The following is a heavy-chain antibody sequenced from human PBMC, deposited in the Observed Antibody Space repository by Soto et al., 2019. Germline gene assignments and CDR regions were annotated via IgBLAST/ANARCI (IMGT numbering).Heavy chain of an antibody. CDR1: GYTFTSYG. J-gene: IGHJ6*02. D-gene: IGHD5-12*01. V-gene: IGHV1-18*01. Sequence: ASVKVSCKASGYTFTSYGISWVRQAPGQGLEWMGWISAYNGNTNYAQKLQGRVTMTTDTSTSTAYMELRSLRSDDTAVYYCARNIFCCYDSPLLPPSVWGQGTTVPVSS. CDR3: ARNIFCCYDSPLLPPSV. CDR2: ISAYNGNT.